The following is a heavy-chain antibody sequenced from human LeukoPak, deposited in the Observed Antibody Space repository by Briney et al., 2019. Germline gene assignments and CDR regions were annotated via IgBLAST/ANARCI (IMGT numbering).Heavy chain of an antibody. CDR3: ARWYYDFWSGSSWFDP. V-gene: IGHV4-38-2*01. Sequence: SETLSLTCAVSGYSISSGYYWGWIRQPPGEGLEWIGSIYHSGSTYYNPSLKSRVTISVDTSKNQFSLKLSSVTAADTAVYYCARWYYDFWSGSSWFDPWGQGTLVTVSS. CDR1: GYSISSGYY. D-gene: IGHD3-3*01. CDR2: IYHSGST. J-gene: IGHJ5*02.